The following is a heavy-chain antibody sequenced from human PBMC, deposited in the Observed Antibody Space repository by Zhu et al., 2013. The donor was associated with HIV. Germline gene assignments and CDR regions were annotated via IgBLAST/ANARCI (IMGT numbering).Heavy chain of an antibody. J-gene: IGHJ3*02. D-gene: IGHD1-26*01. CDR3: ARGSRGAHAFDI. CDR1: GYSFYNYA. Sequence: QVQLVQSGTEVKKPGASVKVSCKASGYSFYNYAISWVRQAPGQGLEWMGWISVYNGNTNYAQKFQGRVTMTTDTSTNTAYMELRSLRSDDTAVFYXARGSRGAHAFDIWGQGTMVTVSS. V-gene: IGHV1-18*01. CDR2: ISVYNGNT.